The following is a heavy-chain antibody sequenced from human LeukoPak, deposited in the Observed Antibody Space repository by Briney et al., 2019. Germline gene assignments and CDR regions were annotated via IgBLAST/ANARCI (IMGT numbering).Heavy chain of an antibody. D-gene: IGHD2-2*02. J-gene: IGHJ3*02. V-gene: IGHV1-69*13. CDR3: ARDGSYCSSTSCYKEDDAFDI. CDR1: GGTFSSYA. CDR2: IIPIFGTA. Sequence: ASVKVSCKASGGTFSSYAISWVRQAPGQGLEWMGGIIPIFGTANYAQKFQGRVTITADESTSTAYMELSSLRSEDTAVYYCARDGSYCSSTSCYKEDDAFDIWGQGTMVTVSS.